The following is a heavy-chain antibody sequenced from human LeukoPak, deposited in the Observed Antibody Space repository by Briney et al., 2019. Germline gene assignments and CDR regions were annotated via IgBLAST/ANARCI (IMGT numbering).Heavy chain of an antibody. J-gene: IGHJ3*02. CDR1: GYTFTNYD. CDR3: ARHRDVFDI. D-gene: IGHD1-14*01. Sequence: GASVKVSCKASGYTFTNYDINWVRQATGQGHEWMGWMNPNSGNTGYAQKFQGRVSITRNTSISTAYMELSSLRSADTAVYYCARHRDVFDIWGQGTMLTVSS. CDR2: MNPNSGNT. V-gene: IGHV1-8*03.